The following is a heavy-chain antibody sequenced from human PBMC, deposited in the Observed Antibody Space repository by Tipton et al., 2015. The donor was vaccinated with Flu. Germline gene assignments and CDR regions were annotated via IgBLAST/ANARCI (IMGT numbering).Heavy chain of an antibody. CDR3: ARGSGSGTFMIFDL. Sequence: TLSLTCTVSGGSISTYYWSWIRQPAGKGLEWIGRIYSGGNTNYNPSLKSRVSMSVDASKQQFSLKLSSMTAADTAVYYCARGSGSGTFMIFDLWGQGTLVSVSS. D-gene: IGHD3-10*01. CDR1: GGSISTYY. J-gene: IGHJ4*02. V-gene: IGHV4-4*07. CDR2: IYSGGNT.